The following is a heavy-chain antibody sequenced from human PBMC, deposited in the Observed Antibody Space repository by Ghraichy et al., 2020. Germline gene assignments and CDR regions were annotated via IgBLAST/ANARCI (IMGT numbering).Heavy chain of an antibody. D-gene: IGHD6-19*01. CDR3: ARRPPKYSSAWYGPFDY. Sequence: SETLSLTCTVSGGSISPDYWSWIRQPPGKGLEWIGDIYHTGATRGNPSLEGRVTMSVDKSKNQFSLTLRSVTAADTAVYYCARRPPKYSSAWYGPFDYWGQGAPVTVSS. CDR1: GGSISPDY. J-gene: IGHJ4*02. V-gene: IGHV4-59*08. CDR2: IYHTGAT.